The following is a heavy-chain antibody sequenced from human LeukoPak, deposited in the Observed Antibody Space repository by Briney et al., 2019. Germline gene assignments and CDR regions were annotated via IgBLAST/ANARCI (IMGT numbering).Heavy chain of an antibody. J-gene: IGHJ5*02. D-gene: IGHD6-6*01. CDR2: IRYDGSNK. CDR3: AKDVWAARTFDP. CDR1: GFTFSSYG. Sequence: GGSLRLSCAASGFTFSSYGMHWVRQAPGKGLGWVAFIRYDGSNKYYADSVKGRFTISRYNSKNTLYLQMNSLRAEDTAVYYCAKDVWAARTFDPWGQGTLVTVSS. V-gene: IGHV3-30*02.